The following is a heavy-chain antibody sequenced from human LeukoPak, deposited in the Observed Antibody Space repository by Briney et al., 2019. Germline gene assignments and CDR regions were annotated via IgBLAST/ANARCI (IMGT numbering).Heavy chain of an antibody. Sequence: PGGSLRLSCAASGFTFTTFWMSWVRQAPGKGLEWVAKIKPDGSEKYYVDSVKGRFTISRDNAKNSLYLQMNSLRVEDTAVYYCARDQFGGSYRDYWGQGTLVTVSS. J-gene: IGHJ4*02. D-gene: IGHD1-26*01. CDR3: ARDQFGGSYRDY. CDR1: GFTFTTFW. CDR2: IKPDGSEK. V-gene: IGHV3-7*01.